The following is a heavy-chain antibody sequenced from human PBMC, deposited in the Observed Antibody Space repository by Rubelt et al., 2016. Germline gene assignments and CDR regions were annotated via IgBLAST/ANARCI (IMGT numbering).Heavy chain of an antibody. D-gene: IGHD5-24*01. Sequence: QVQLQQWGAGLLKPSETLSLTCAVYGGSFSGYYWSWIRQPPGKGLEWIGEINHSGSTNYNPSLKSRVTISVDTSKNQFSLKLSSVTAADTAVYYCASARDGYNPFDYWGQGTLVTVSS. J-gene: IGHJ4*02. V-gene: IGHV4-34*01. CDR1: GGSFSGYY. CDR3: ASARDGYNPFDY. CDR2: INHSGST.